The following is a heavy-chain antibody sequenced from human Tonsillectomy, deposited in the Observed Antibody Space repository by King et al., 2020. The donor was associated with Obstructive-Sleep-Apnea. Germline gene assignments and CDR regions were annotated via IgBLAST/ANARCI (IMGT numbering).Heavy chain of an antibody. J-gene: IGHJ5*02. D-gene: IGHD3-9*01. CDR2: IIPIFGTA. CDR3: ARCGAYYGILTGRTGWFDP. CDR1: GGTFSSYA. Sequence: VQLVESGAEVKKPGSSVKVSCKASGGTFSSYAISWVRQAPGQGLEWMGGIIPIFGTANYAQKFQGRVTITADESTNTAYMELSSLRSEDTAVYYCARCGAYYGILTGRTGWFDPWGQGTLVTVSS. V-gene: IGHV1-69*01.